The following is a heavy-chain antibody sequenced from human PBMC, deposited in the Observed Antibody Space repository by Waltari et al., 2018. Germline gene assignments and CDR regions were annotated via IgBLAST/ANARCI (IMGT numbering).Heavy chain of an antibody. CDR2: IKEDGTEK. CDR3: ARGRYVPGP. CDR1: GFTFSSYS. J-gene: IGHJ5*02. D-gene: IGHD3-10*02. Sequence: EVQLVESGGGLVQPGGSLRLSCAASGFTFSSYSMTWVRQAPGKGLEWVANIKEDGTEKKYVDSVKGRFTISRYNAKNSLYLEMNSLRVEDTAVYYCARGRYVPGPWGQGTLVTVSS. V-gene: IGHV3-7*03.